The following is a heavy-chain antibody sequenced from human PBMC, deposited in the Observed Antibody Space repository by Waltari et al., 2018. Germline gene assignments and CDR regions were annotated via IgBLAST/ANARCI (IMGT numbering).Heavy chain of an antibody. D-gene: IGHD6-13*01. J-gene: IGHJ6*03. Sequence: QVQVEQSGSEVKRPGASVRVSRTVPGYTLPGLSIDGVRPVPEKGLEWMGRLDREDGETTYSQHFQGRITVTEDTSTNTAYMGLRTLVSDDTAVYFCHLTGRNIVLAGGTPSFYSYMDVWGRGTTVTVS. CDR3: HLTGRNIVLAGGTPSFYSYMDV. V-gene: IGHV1-24*01. CDR2: LDREDGET. CDR1: GYTLPGLS.